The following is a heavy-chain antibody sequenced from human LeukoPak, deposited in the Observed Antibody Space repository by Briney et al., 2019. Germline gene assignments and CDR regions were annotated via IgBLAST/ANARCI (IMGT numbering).Heavy chain of an antibody. Sequence: SETLSLTCTVSGGSISSGSYYWSWIRQPAGKGLEWIGRIYTSGSTNYNPSLKSRVTISVDTSKNQFSLKLSSVTAADTAVYYCARDWVMGAFDIWGQGTMVTVSS. CDR3: ARDWVMGAFDI. J-gene: IGHJ3*02. V-gene: IGHV4-61*02. CDR1: GGSISSGSYY. D-gene: IGHD2-8*01. CDR2: IYTSGST.